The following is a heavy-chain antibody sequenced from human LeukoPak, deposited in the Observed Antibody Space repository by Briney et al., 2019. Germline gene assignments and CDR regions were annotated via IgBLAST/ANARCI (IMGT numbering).Heavy chain of an antibody. J-gene: IGHJ5*02. CDR1: GFTFDDYA. D-gene: IGHD6-13*01. CDR2: ISWNSGSI. V-gene: IGHV3-9*01. Sequence: GRSLRLSCAASGFTFDDYAMHWVRQAPGKGLEWVSGISWNSGSIGYADSVKGRFTISRDNAKNSLYLQMNSLRAEDTALYYYAKDIWQQLVPGGWFDPWGQGTLVTVSS. CDR3: AKDIWQQLVPGGWFDP.